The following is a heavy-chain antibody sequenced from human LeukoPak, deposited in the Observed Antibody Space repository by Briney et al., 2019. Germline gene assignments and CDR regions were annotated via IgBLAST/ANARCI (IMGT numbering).Heavy chain of an antibody. CDR1: GGSISSYY. V-gene: IGHV4-4*07. Sequence: SETLSLTCTVSGGSISSYYWSWIRQPAGKGLEWIGRIYTSGSTNYNPSLKSRVTMSVDTSKNQFSLKLSSVTAADTAGYCCARDHIVVGPAAISWFDPWGQGTLVTVPS. CDR2: IYTSGST. J-gene: IGHJ5*02. D-gene: IGHD2-2*01. CDR3: ARDHIVVGPAAISWFDP.